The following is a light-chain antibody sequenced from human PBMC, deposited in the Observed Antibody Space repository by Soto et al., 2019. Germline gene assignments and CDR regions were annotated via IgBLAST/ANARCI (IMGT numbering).Light chain of an antibody. CDR2: GAS. J-gene: IGKJ3*01. CDR1: QSVSSN. CDR3: QQYNNWPPVT. Sequence: EIVMTQSPATLSVSPGERATLSCRASQSVSSNLAWYQQKPGQAPRLLIYGASTRATGIPARFSGSGSGTDFTLTISSLQSEDFAVYYCQQYNNWPPVTFGTGTKVDIK. V-gene: IGKV3-15*01.